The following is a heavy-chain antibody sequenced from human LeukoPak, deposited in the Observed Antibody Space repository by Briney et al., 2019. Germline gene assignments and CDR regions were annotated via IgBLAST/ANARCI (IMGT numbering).Heavy chain of an antibody. Sequence: SQTLSLTFTISGDSVSSNSVAWNWVRQSPSRGLEWLGRTYYRSKWYFEYAVSVKSRVTINPDTSKNQFSLHLNSVTPDDTAMYYCARGVTAHYDYWGQGTLVTVSS. CDR2: TYYRSKWYF. V-gene: IGHV6-1*01. CDR1: GDSVSSNSVA. J-gene: IGHJ4*02. D-gene: IGHD3-16*01. CDR3: ARGVTAHYDY.